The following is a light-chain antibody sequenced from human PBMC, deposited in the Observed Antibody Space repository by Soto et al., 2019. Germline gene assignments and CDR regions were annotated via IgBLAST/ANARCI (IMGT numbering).Light chain of an antibody. CDR3: QQYNSYSRT. CDR1: QSITNW. V-gene: IGKV1-5*01. CDR2: DAS. Sequence: DIQMTQSPSTLSASVGDRFTITCRASQSITNWLAWYQQKPGKAPKLLIYDASSLKSGVPSRFSGSGSGTEFTLTISSLQPDDFATYYCQQYNSYSRTFGPGTKVDIK. J-gene: IGKJ3*01.